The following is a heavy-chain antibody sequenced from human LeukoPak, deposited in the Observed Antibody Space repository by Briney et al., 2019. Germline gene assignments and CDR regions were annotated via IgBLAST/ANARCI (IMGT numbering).Heavy chain of an antibody. Sequence: PGGSLRLSCAASGFIFSTYEMNWVRQAPGKGLEWLSYISYNSRSIYYADSVKGRFTISRDNAKNSLYLQMNSLRAEDTALYYCAKDTGDLGMGGKFDYWGQGTLVTVSS. J-gene: IGHJ4*02. CDR2: ISYNSRSI. V-gene: IGHV3-48*03. CDR3: AKDTGDLGMGGKFDY. CDR1: GFIFSTYE. D-gene: IGHD3-16*01.